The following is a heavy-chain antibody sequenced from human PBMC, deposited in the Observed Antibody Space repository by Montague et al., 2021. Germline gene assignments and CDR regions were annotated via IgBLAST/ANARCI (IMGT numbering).Heavy chain of an antibody. CDR3: ARERDRYYYMDI. CDR2: VSHGGRT. CDR1: RSLINSDYY. Sequence: SETLFLTCTVSRSLINSDYYWGWIRQPPGKGLEWMGSVSHGGRTYYNPSLKSRVTISVDTSNNHFSLKLSSVTAADTAMYYCARERDRYYYMDIWGKGTTITVSS. V-gene: IGHV4-38-2*02. J-gene: IGHJ6*03.